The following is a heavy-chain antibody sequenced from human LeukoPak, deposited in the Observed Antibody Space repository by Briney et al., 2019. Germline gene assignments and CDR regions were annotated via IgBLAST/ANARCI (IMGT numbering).Heavy chain of an antibody. CDR2: ISSSSSYI. CDR1: GFTFSSYR. D-gene: IGHD3-9*01. J-gene: IGHJ4*02. CDR3: FSKPKTGYEIGVVDY. V-gene: IGHV3-21*01. Sequence: GGSLRLSCAASGFTFSSYRMTWVRQATGKGLGWASSISSSSSYIYYADSVKGRFTISRDNANNSLYLQMNSLRAEDTAVYYFFSKPKTGYEIGVVDYWGQGTLVTVSS.